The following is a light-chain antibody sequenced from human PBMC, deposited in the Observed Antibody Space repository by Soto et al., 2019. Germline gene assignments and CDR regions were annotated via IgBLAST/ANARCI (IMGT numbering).Light chain of an antibody. V-gene: IGKV4-1*01. Sequence: DIVMTQSPDSLAVSLGERATINCKSSQSVLYSSNNKNYLAWYQQKPGQPPKLLVYWASTRESGVSDRVSGSGSGTDFTLTISSLQAEDVAVYYCQQYYSTPFTFGGGTKVEIK. CDR2: WAS. J-gene: IGKJ4*01. CDR3: QQYYSTPFT. CDR1: QSVLYSSNNKNY.